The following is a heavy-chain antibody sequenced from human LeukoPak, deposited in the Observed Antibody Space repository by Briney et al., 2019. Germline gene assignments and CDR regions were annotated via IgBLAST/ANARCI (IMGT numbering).Heavy chain of an antibody. CDR3: ARTTGTTSYYYYYMTS. D-gene: IGHD1-1*01. J-gene: IGHJ6*03. CDR1: GDSISSGSYY. Sequence: SETLSLTCTVSGDSISSGSYYWSWIRQPAGKGLEWIGRIYTSGSTNYNPSLKSRVTMSVDTSKNQFSLKLSSVTAADTAVYYCARTTGTTSYYYYYMTSGAKGPRSPSP. V-gene: IGHV4-61*02. CDR2: IYTSGST.